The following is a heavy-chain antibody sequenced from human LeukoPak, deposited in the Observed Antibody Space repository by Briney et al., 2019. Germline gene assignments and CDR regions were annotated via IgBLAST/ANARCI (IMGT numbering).Heavy chain of an antibody. CDR2: INPSGGST. J-gene: IGHJ5*02. CDR3: ARGHYSGPRASFDP. V-gene: IGHV1-46*01. Sequence: ASVKVSCKASGYTFTSYYIHWVRQAPGQGLQWMGIINPSGGSTTYAQKFQGRVTMTRDMAASTVYMELSSLRSEDTAVYYCARGHYSGPRASFDPWGQGTLVTVSS. D-gene: IGHD5-12*01. CDR1: GYTFTSYY.